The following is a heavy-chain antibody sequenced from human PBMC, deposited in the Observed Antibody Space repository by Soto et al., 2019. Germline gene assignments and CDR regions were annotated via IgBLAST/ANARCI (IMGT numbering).Heavy chain of an antibody. J-gene: IGHJ5*02. D-gene: IGHD2-2*01. V-gene: IGHV3-74*01. CDR1: GFTFSSYW. CDR2: INSDGSST. Sequence: EVQLVESGGGLVQPGGSLRLSCAASGFTFSSYWMHWVRQAPGKGLVWVSRINSDGSSTSYADSVKGRFTISRDNAKNTLYLQMNSLRAEETAVYYCARDFGCSSTSCYRNWFDPWGQGTLVTVSS. CDR3: ARDFGCSSTSCYRNWFDP.